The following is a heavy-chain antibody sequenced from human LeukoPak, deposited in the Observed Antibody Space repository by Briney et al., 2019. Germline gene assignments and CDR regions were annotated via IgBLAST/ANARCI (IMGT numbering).Heavy chain of an antibody. CDR3: ARDREPGTSASRFDY. Sequence: PGGSLRLSCAASGFTFNGYAMNWVRQAPGKGLEWVSVVYSGDNTYYADSVKGRFTISRDNSKNTLYLQMNSLRAEDTAVYYCARDREPGTSASRFDYWGQGTLVTVSS. CDR1: GFTFNGYA. CDR2: VYSGDNT. D-gene: IGHD2-8*02. V-gene: IGHV3-53*01. J-gene: IGHJ4*02.